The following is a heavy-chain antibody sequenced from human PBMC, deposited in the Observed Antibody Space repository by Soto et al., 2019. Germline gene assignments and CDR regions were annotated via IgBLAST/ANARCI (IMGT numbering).Heavy chain of an antibody. CDR3: ATSGIAVAGLPTPPLYHDAFDI. CDR1: RYTLTELS. Sequence: ASVKVSCKVSRYTLTELSMHWVRQAPGKGLEWMGGFDPEDGETIYAQKFQGRVTMTEETSTETAYMELSSLRSEDTAVYYCATSGIAVAGLPTPPLYHDAFDIWGQGTMVTVSS. J-gene: IGHJ3*02. V-gene: IGHV1-24*01. CDR2: FDPEDGET. D-gene: IGHD6-19*01.